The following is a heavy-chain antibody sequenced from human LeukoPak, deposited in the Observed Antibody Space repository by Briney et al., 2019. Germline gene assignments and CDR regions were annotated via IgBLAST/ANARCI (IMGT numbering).Heavy chain of an antibody. V-gene: IGHV1-8*01. CDR1: GYTLTNYD. D-gene: IGHD2-2*01. CDR3: ARESTAGVDAFDI. J-gene: IGHJ3*02. Sequence: ASVKVSCKASGYTLTNYDINWIRQVAGQRLEWLGWIQPHAGITGYAPNFQGRVTMTRDTSIDTVYLELSRLTSEDTAIYYCARESTAGVDAFDIWGQGTPVSVS. CDR2: IQPHAGIT.